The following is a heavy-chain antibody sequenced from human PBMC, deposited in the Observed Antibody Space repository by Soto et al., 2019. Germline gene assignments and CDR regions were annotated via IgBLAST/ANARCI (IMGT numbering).Heavy chain of an antibody. CDR1: GYTFTSYG. J-gene: IGHJ4*02. Sequence: QVQLVQSGAEVKKPGASVKVSCKASGYTFTSYGISWVRQAPGQGLEWMGWISTYNGNTKYAQKLQGRVTMTTDTPRSTAYRGLRSRRSDDTAVFSCAREMVRGVGSDYWGQGPLVTVSS. CDR2: ISTYNGNT. D-gene: IGHD3-10*01. V-gene: IGHV1-18*01. CDR3: AREMVRGVGSDY.